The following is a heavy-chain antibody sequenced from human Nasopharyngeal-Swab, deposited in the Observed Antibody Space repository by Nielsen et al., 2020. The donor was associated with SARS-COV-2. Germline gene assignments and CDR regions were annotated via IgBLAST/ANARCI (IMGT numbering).Heavy chain of an antibody. J-gene: IGHJ1*01. Sequence: SSAASGFTFSDYYMSWTRQASGKGLEWVSYISSSGSTIYYADSVKGRFTISRDNAKNSLYLQMNSLRAEDTAVYYCAREYCSGGSCYSEYFQHWGQGTLVTVSS. CDR2: ISSSGSTI. D-gene: IGHD2-15*01. V-gene: IGHV3-11*01. CDR3: AREYCSGGSCYSEYFQH. CDR1: GFTFSDYY.